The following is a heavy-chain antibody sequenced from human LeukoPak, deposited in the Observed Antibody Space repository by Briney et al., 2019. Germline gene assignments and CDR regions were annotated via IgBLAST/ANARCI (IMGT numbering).Heavy chain of an antibody. D-gene: IGHD2-2*01. CDR2: ISSSGSTI. Sequence: GGSLRLSCAASGFTFSDYYMSWIRQAPGKGLEGVSYISSSGSTIYYADSVKGRFTISRDNAKNSLYLQMNSLRAEDTAVYYCARDSRVVPAGYYYYGMDVWGQGTTVTVSS. CDR1: GFTFSDYY. V-gene: IGHV3-11*01. CDR3: ARDSRVVPAGYYYYGMDV. J-gene: IGHJ6*02.